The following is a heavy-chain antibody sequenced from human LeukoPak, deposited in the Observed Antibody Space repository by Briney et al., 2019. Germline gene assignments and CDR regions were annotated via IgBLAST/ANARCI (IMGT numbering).Heavy chain of an antibody. D-gene: IGHD5-18*01. V-gene: IGHV3-33*01. CDR2: IWYDGSNK. J-gene: IGHJ4*02. CDR1: GFTFSSYG. Sequence: GGSLRLSCAASGFTFSSYGMHWVRQAPGKGLEWVAVIWYDGSNKHYADSVKGRFTISRDNSKNTLYLQMNSLRAEDTAVYYCARGGNTALPFDYWGQGTLVTVSS. CDR3: ARGGNTALPFDY.